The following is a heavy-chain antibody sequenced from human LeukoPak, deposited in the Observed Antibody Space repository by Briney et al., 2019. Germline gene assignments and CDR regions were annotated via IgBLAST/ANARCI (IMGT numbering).Heavy chain of an antibody. CDR1: GYTFTGYY. J-gene: IGHJ4*02. Sequence: GASVKVSCKASGYTFTGYYMHWVRQAPGQGLEWMGWINPNSGGTNYAQKFQGRVTMTTDTSTSTAYMQLRSLRSDDTAVYFCARGDIMTGSFFDYWGQGTLVTVSS. V-gene: IGHV1-2*02. CDR3: ARGDIMTGSFFDY. D-gene: IGHD3-9*01. CDR2: INPNSGGT.